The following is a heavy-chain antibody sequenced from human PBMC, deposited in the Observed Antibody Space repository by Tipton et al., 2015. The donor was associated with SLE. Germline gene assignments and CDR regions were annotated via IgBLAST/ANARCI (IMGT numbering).Heavy chain of an antibody. J-gene: IGHJ4*02. D-gene: IGHD5-24*01. CDR1: GFSIISYY. Sequence: TLSLTCTVSGFSIISYYWGWIRQPPGKGLEWLGTIYHSGTTYYNPSLNSRLTLSIDTSKNQFSLKLSSVTAADTAVYYCVRLELPATKADYWGPGTLVTVSS. V-gene: IGHV4-38-2*02. CDR3: VRLELPATKADY. CDR2: IYHSGTT.